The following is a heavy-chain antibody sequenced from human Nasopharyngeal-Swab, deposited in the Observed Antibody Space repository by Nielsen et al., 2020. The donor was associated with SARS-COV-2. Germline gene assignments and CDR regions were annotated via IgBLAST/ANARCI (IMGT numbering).Heavy chain of an antibody. CDR3: ARDYDFWGYYYGMDV. Sequence: GESLKISCAASGFTFSSYAMSWVRQAPGKGLEWVSAISGSGGSTYYADSVKGRFTISRDNSKNTLYLQMNSLRAEDTAVYYCARDYDFWGYYYGMDVWGQGTTVTVSS. D-gene: IGHD3-3*01. CDR1: GFTFSSYA. J-gene: IGHJ6*02. V-gene: IGHV3-23*01. CDR2: ISGSGGST.